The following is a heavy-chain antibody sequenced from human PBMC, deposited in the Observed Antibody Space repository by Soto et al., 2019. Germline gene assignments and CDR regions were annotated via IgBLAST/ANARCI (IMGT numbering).Heavy chain of an antibody. Sequence: QVHLQQWGAGLLKPSETLSLTCAIHGGSFSGYYWDWIRQPPGKGLERIGEANHGGTSNYNPSIKWRATISVATSKNWFSVELSSVTAEDTAICFCASSSFLRSGDLFRGLDVWGQGTTVTVSS. CDR3: ASSSFLRSGDLFRGLDV. CDR1: GGSFSGYY. D-gene: IGHD3-10*01. J-gene: IGHJ6*02. V-gene: IGHV4-34*01. CDR2: ANHGGTS.